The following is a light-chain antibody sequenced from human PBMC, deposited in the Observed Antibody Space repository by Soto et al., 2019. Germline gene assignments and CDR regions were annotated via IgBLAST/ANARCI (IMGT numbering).Light chain of an antibody. Sequence: EVMMTQSPGTLSVSPGEGATLSCRASQSVRSHLAWYQQKPGQSPRLLIYHASTRATGIPARFSGSGSGTEFTLIISSLQSEDFGVYYCQHYDSWPLAFGPGTTVDI. V-gene: IGKV3-15*01. J-gene: IGKJ3*01. CDR2: HAS. CDR3: QHYDSWPLA. CDR1: QSVRSH.